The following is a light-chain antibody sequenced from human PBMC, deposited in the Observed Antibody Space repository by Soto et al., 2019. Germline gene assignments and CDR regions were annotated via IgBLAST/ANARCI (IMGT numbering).Light chain of an antibody. V-gene: IGKV3-20*01. CDR3: QFYGSSLIT. CDR1: QSVGSNY. Sequence: EIVMTQSPATLSVSPGERATLSCRASQSVGSNYLAWYQQTPGQAPRLLIYGASSRATGIPDRFSGSGSGTDFTLTISRLEPEDSAVYYCQFYGSSLITFGQGTRLEIK. CDR2: GAS. J-gene: IGKJ5*01.